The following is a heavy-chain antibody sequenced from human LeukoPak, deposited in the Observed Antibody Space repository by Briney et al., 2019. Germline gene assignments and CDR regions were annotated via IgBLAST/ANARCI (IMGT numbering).Heavy chain of an antibody. J-gene: IGHJ4*02. D-gene: IGHD3-22*01. CDR2: IYHSGST. V-gene: IGHV4-34*01. CDR1: GGSFSAYY. Sequence: PSETLSLTCAVYGGSFSAYYWSWIRQSPGKGLEWIGEIYHSGSTNYNPSLKNRVTISVDTSKNQFSLKLNSVTAADTAVYYCARIDSSGYCFDYWGQGTLVTVSS. CDR3: ARIDSSGYCFDY.